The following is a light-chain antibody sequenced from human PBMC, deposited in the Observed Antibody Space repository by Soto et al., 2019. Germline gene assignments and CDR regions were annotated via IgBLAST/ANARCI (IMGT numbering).Light chain of an antibody. J-gene: IGLJ2*01. V-gene: IGLV2-14*03. CDR1: TSDVGGYNF. Sequence: QSALTQPASVSGSPGHSLTISCTGSTSDVGGYNFVSWYQHHPGKAPKLIIYDVTRRPSGVSHRFSGSKSGNTASLTISGLQPEDEADYFCSSYTSASIRVLFGGGTKLTVL. CDR2: DVT. CDR3: SSYTSASIRVL.